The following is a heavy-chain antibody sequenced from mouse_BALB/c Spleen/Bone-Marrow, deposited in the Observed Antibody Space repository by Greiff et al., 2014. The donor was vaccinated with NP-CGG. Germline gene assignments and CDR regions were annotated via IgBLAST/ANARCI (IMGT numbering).Heavy chain of an antibody. CDR3: APYYYGSSYGFYWYFDV. J-gene: IGHJ1*01. V-gene: IGHV1S81*02. Sequence: QVQLQQSGAELVKPGASVKLSCKASGYTFTSYWMHWVKQRPGQGLEWIGEINPSNGRTNYNEKFKSKATLTVDKSSSTAYTQLSSLTSEDSAVYYCAPYYYGSSYGFYWYFDVWAQGPRSPSPQ. D-gene: IGHD1-1*01. CDR2: INPSNGRT. CDR1: GYTFTSYW.